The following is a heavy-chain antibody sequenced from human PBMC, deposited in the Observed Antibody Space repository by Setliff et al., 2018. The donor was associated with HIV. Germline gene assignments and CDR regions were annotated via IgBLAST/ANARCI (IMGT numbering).Heavy chain of an antibody. D-gene: IGHD2-2*01. Sequence: PSETLSLTCTASGGSISSDYYFWGWIRQPPGKGLEWIGTIYYSGSTYFNPSLKSRLTISVDTSKNQFSLKLRSVTAADTAVYYCARTKDCSSSSCPGTHHYYYMDVWGKGTTVTVSS. V-gene: IGHV4-39*01. CDR3: ARTKDCSSSSCPGTHHYYYMDV. CDR2: IYYSGST. J-gene: IGHJ6*03. CDR1: GGSISSDYYF.